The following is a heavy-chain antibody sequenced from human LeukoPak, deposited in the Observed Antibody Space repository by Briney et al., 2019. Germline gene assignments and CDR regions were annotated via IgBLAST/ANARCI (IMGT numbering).Heavy chain of an antibody. D-gene: IGHD3-22*01. V-gene: IGHV4-34*01. J-gene: IGHJ5*02. CDR2: INHSGST. Sequence: PSETLSLTCAVYGGPFSGYYWSWIRQPPGKGLEWIGEINHSGSTNYNPSLKSRVTISVDTSKNQFSLKLSSVTAADTAVYYCASRGTYYYDSSGYSWGQGTLVTVSS. CDR3: ASRGTYYYDSSGYS. CDR1: GGPFSGYY.